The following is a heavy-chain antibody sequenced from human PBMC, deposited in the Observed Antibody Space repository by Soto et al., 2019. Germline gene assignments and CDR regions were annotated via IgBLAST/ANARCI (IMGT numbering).Heavy chain of an antibody. V-gene: IGHV4-59*01. D-gene: IGHD6-13*01. J-gene: IGHJ6*02. CDR3: ARGSPPSKYGLDV. Sequence: SETLSLTCTVSGGSISYYYWNWIRQSPGKGLEWIGYIFYSGSTHYNPSLKSRVTISIDTSKNQFSLRLTSVTAADTAVYFCARGSPPSKYGLDVWGQGTTVTAP. CDR2: IFYSGST. CDR1: GGSISYYY.